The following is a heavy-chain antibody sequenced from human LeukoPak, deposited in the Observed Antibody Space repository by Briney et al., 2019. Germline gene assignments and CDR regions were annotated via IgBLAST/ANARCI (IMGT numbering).Heavy chain of an antibody. CDR3: ARGAPTYYYDSSGYNSPYYFDY. V-gene: IGHV4-59*01. Sequence: PSETLSLTCTVSDGSINSYYWSWIRQPPGKGLEWIGYIYYSGSTNYNPSLKSRVTISVDTSKNQFSLKLSSVTAADTAVYYCARGAPTYYYDSSGYNSPYYFDYWGQGTLVTVSS. CDR1: DGSINSYY. J-gene: IGHJ4*02. D-gene: IGHD3-22*01. CDR2: IYYSGST.